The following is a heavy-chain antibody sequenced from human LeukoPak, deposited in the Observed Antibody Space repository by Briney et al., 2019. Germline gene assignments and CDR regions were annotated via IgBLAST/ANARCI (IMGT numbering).Heavy chain of an antibody. J-gene: IGHJ4*02. Sequence: PSETLSLTCAVSGGXISSGNCWSWVRQPPGKGMEWIGEIYHSGSTNYNPSLKSRVTISVDKSKNQFSLKLTSVTAADTAVYYCARIGNYYFDYWGQGTLVTVSS. V-gene: IGHV4-4*02. D-gene: IGHD1-1*01. CDR3: ARIGNYYFDY. CDR1: GGXISSGNC. CDR2: IYHSGST.